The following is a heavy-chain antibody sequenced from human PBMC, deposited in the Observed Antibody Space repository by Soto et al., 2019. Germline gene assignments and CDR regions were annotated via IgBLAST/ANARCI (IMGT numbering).Heavy chain of an antibody. J-gene: IGHJ6*02. D-gene: IGHD2-2*01. CDR2: IYPGDSDT. V-gene: IGHV5-51*01. CDR1: GYSFTSYW. CDR3: ARLDIVVVPAAMGYGMDV. Sequence: GESLKISCKGSGYSFTSYWIGWVRQMPGKGLEWMGIIYPGDSDTRYSPSFQGQVTISADKSISTAYLQWSSLKASDTAMYYCARLDIVVVPAAMGYGMDVWGQGTTVTVSS.